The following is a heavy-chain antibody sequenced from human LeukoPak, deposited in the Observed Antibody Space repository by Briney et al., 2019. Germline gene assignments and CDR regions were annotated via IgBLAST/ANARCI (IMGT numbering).Heavy chain of an antibody. Sequence: GASVKVSCKSSGYTFTTYHIHWVRQAPGQGLEWMGIINPSDGSSNYAQKFQGRVTMSRDTSTSTAYMELSSLRSEDTAVYYCAREGGGMSSVTWGWFDPWGQGILVTVSS. CDR2: INPSDGSS. CDR1: GYTFTTYH. V-gene: IGHV1-46*01. J-gene: IGHJ5*02. CDR3: AREGGGMSSVTWGWFDP. D-gene: IGHD4-17*01.